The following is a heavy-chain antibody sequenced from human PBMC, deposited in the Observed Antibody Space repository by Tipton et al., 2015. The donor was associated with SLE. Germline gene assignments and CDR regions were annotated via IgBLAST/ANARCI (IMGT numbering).Heavy chain of an antibody. CDR1: GFTFDDYM. CDR2: ISWDGTNT. CDR3: AKEEGSADGWYYYGMDA. J-gene: IGHJ6*02. Sequence: SLRLSCAASGFTSGFTFDDYMMHWVRQAPGKGLEWVSLISWDGTNTFYADSVRGRFTISRDNSKNSLYLQMNSLRTEDTALYYCAKEEGSADGWYYYGMDAWGHGTTVTVSS. D-gene: IGHD6-13*01. V-gene: IGHV3-43*01.